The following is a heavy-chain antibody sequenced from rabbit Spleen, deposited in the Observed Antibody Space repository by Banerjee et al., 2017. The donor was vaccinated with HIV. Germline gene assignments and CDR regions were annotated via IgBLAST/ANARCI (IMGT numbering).Heavy chain of an antibody. CDR3: ARDTSSSFSSYGMDL. CDR1: GFSLFTYW. D-gene: IGHD1-1*01. V-gene: IGHV1S40*01. Sequence: QSLEESGGGLVKPGGTLTLTCKASGFSLFTYWMCWVRQAPGKGLEWIACIHGGSRNNIYYASWAKGRFTISKTSSTTVTLQMTSLTVADTATYFCARDTSSSFSSYGMDLWGPGTLVTVS. CDR2: IHGGSRNNI. J-gene: IGHJ6*01.